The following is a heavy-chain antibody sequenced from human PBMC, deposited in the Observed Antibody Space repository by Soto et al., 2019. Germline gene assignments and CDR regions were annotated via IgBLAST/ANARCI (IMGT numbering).Heavy chain of an antibody. CDR3: AREEGYSSSWYGSLYYYYYMDV. V-gene: IGHV3-7*01. CDR2: IKQDGSEK. CDR1: GFTFSSYW. Sequence: GGSLRLSCAASGFTFSSYWMSWVRQAPGKGLEWVANIKQDGSEKYYVDSVKGRFTISRDNAKNSLYLQMNSLRAEDTAVYYCAREEGYSSSWYGSLYYYYYMDVWGKGTTVTVSS. J-gene: IGHJ6*03. D-gene: IGHD6-13*01.